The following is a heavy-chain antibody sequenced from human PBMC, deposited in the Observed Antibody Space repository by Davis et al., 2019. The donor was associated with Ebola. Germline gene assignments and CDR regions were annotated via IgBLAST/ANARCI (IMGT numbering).Heavy chain of an antibody. J-gene: IGHJ6*02. V-gene: IGHV3-7*03. CDR3: ARDNIVVVPAALYYYYYGMDV. CDR1: GFTFSGSA. Sequence: GESLKISCAASGFTFSGSAMHWVRQPPGKGLAWVANIKQDGSETYYVDSVKGRFTIARDHAKHSLYLQMNRLRAEDTAVYYCARDNIVVVPAALYYYYYGMDVWGQGTTVTVSS. CDR2: IKQDGSET. D-gene: IGHD2-2*01.